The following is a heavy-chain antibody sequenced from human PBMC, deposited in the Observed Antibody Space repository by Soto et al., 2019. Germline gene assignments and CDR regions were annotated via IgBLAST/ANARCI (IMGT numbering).Heavy chain of an antibody. V-gene: IGHV3-23*01. J-gene: IGHJ6*02. CDR1: GFTFSSYA. CDR3: AKKRTSGDYYYYGMDV. CDR2: ISGSGGST. Sequence: GGSLRLSCAASGFTFSSYAMSWVRQAPGKGLEWVSAISGSGGSTYYADSVKGRFTISRDNSKNTLYLQMNSLRAEDTAVYYCAKKRTSGDYYYYGMDVWGQGTTVTVSS. D-gene: IGHD2-2*01.